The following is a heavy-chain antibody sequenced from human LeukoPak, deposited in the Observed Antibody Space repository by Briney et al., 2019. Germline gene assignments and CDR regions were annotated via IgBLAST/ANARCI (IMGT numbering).Heavy chain of an antibody. D-gene: IGHD1-14*01. J-gene: IGHJ3*02. Sequence: GASVKVSCKTSGFTFTTYAISWVRQAPPLGLECMGWISAYNGDTNYAQKVQDRVTMTTDTSTSTAYLELRSLRSDDTAVYFCASYRNGAFDIWGQGTTISVSS. CDR1: GFTFTTYA. CDR3: ASYRNGAFDI. V-gene: IGHV1-18*01. CDR2: ISAYNGDT.